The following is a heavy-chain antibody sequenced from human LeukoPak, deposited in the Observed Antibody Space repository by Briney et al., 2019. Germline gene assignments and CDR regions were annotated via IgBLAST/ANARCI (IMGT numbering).Heavy chain of an antibody. D-gene: IGHD4-17*01. CDR2: IYTSGST. CDR3: ARDSDCGDYVDYFDY. V-gene: IGHV4-4*07. Sequence: SETLSLTCTVPGGSISSYYWSWIRQPAGKGLEWIGRIYTSGSTNYNPSLKSRVTMSVDTSKNQFPLKLSSVTAADTAVYYCARDSDCGDYVDYFDYWGQGTLVTVSS. CDR1: GGSISSYY. J-gene: IGHJ4*02.